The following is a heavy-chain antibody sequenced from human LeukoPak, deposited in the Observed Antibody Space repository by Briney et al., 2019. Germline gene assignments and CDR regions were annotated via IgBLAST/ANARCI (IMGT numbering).Heavy chain of an antibody. CDR2: IYYSGST. CDR1: GGSISSYY. J-gene: IGHJ6*02. V-gene: IGHV4-59*08. CDR3: ARQNYDILTGSSGMDV. D-gene: IGHD3-9*01. Sequence: SETLSLTCTVSGGSISSYYWSWIRQPPGKGLEWIGYIYYSGSTNYNPSLKSRVTISVDTPKNQFSLKLSSVTAADTAVYYCARQNYDILTGSSGMDVWGQGTTVTVSS.